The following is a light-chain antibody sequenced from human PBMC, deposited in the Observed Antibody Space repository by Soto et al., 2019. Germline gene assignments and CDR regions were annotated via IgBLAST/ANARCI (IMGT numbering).Light chain of an antibody. CDR1: SSNIGAGYN. J-gene: IGLJ2*01. V-gene: IGLV1-40*01. Sequence: QSALTQQPSVSGAPGQRVTISCTGSSSNIGAGYNVHWYQQLPGTAPKLLIYANNNRPSGVPDRFSGSKSGTSASLAITGLQAEDEADYYCQSYDSSLSEGVFGGGTKLTVL. CDR2: ANN. CDR3: QSYDSSLSEGV.